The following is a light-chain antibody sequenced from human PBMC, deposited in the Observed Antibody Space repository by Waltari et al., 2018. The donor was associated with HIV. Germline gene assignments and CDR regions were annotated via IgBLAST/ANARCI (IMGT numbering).Light chain of an antibody. CDR3: SSYTSSSTKV. CDR2: DVS. V-gene: IGLV2-14*03. CDR1: SSDIDGYNY. J-gene: IGLJ2*01. Sequence: QSALTQHASVSGSPGQSITISCTGTSSDIDGYNYVSWYQQHPGKAPKLMIYDVSNRPSGLSNRFSCSESGNTASLTISGLQAEDEADYYCSSYTSSSTKVFGGGTKLTVL.